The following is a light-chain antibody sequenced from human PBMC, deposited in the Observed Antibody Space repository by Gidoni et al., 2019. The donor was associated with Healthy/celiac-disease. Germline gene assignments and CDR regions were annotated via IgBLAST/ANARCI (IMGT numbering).Light chain of an antibody. CDR2: QDS. Sequence: SYVLTHPPSLSLSPGQTASITCSGDKLGDKYACWYQQKPGQSPVLVIYQDSKRPSGIPERFSGSNSGNTATLTISGTQAMDEADYYCQAWDSSTVVFGGGTKLTVL. CDR3: QAWDSSTVV. J-gene: IGLJ2*01. V-gene: IGLV3-1*01. CDR1: KLGDKY.